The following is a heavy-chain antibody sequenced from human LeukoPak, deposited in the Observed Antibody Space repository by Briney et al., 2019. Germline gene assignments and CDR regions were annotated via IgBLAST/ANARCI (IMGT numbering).Heavy chain of an antibody. CDR3: ARAGSRGYAIGGLDYYYYMDV. D-gene: IGHD6-25*01. J-gene: IGHJ6*03. Sequence: GGSLRLSCAASGFTFSSYGMHWVRQAPGKGLEWVAFIRYDGSNKYYADSVKGRFTISRDNSKNTLYLQMNSLRAEDTAVYYCARAGSRGYAIGGLDYYYYMDVWGKGTTDTISS. CDR2: IRYDGSNK. CDR1: GFTFSSYG. V-gene: IGHV3-30*02.